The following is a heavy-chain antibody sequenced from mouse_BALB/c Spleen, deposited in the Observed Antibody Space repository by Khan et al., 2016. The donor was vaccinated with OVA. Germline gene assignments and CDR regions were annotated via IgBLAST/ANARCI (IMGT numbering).Heavy chain of an antibody. D-gene: IGHD1-1*01. Sequence: EVKLLESGPGLVKPSQSLSLTCSVTGYSITSGYRWNWIRQFPGNKLEWMGYISYDGGNNYNPSLKNRISITRDTSKNQFFLKLNSVTTEDTATYYCTRGGAVVPYWYFDVWGAGTTVTVSS. CDR3: TRGGAVVPYWYFDV. CDR2: ISYDGGN. J-gene: IGHJ1*01. V-gene: IGHV3-6*02. CDR1: GYSITSGYR.